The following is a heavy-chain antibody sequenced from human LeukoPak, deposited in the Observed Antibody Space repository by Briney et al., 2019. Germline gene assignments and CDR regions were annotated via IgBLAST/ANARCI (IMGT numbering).Heavy chain of an antibody. V-gene: IGHV3-23*01. CDR3: AKDLLHYDFWSGYPWGALDY. D-gene: IGHD3-3*01. J-gene: IGHJ4*02. CDR2: ISGSGGST. Sequence: PGGSLRLSCAASGFTFSSYAMSWVRQAPGKGLEWVSAISGSGGSTYYADSVKGRFTISRDNSKNTLYLQMNSLRAEDTAVYYCAKDLLHYDFWSGYPWGALDYWGQGTLVTVSS. CDR1: GFTFSSYA.